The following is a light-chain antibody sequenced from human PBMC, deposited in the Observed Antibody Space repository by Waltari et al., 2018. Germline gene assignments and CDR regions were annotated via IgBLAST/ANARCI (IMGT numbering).Light chain of an antibody. CDR2: WAS. V-gene: IGKV4-1*01. CDR1: QSVFYNATNKNY. CDR3: QLYYSNPPFFT. J-gene: IGKJ3*01. Sequence: DIVMTQSPDSLAVSLGERATISCKSSQSVFYNATNKNYLTWYQQKPGQPPKVLIYWASTRDSGVPGRFSGSGSGTDFTLTISGLQAEDVAVYYCQLYYSNPPFFTFGPGTKVDIK.